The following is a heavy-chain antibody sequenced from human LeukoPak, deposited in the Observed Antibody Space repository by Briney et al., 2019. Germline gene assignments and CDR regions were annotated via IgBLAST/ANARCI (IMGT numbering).Heavy chain of an antibody. V-gene: IGHV1-69*13. CDR2: IIPIFGTA. CDR1: GGTFSSYA. CDR3: ASYSCSSTSCDYYYYMDV. D-gene: IGHD2-2*01. Sequence: GASVKVSCKASGGTFSSYAISWVRQAPGQGLEWMGGIIPIFGTANYAQKFQGRVTITADESTSTAYMELSSLRSEDTAVYYCASYSCSSTSCDYYYYMDVWGKGTTVTVSS. J-gene: IGHJ6*03.